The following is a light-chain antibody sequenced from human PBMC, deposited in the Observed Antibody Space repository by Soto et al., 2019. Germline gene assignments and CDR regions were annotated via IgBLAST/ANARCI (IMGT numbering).Light chain of an antibody. CDR1: QGIAPS. CDR2: ATS. V-gene: IGKV1-27*01. Sequence: DVQMTQSPSSLSAFVGDRVTITCRASQGIAPSLAWFQQKPGKVPKLLIYATSTFQSGVPSRFSGSGSGTDFTLTINSLQPEDVGTYYWQKYNSAPLTFGGGTKVEIK. CDR3: QKYNSAPLT. J-gene: IGKJ4*01.